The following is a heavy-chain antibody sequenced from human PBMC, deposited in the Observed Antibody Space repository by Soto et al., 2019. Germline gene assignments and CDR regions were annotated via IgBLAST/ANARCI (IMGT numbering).Heavy chain of an antibody. J-gene: IGHJ5*02. D-gene: IGHD1-26*01. Sequence: QVQLQESGPGLVKPSETLSLTCTVSGGSISSYYWSWIRQPPGKGLEWIGYIYYSGSTNYNPSLKSRVTMSVDTSKNQFSLKLSSVTAADTAVYYCARDGTGSGGWFDPWGQGTLVTVSS. CDR2: IYYSGST. V-gene: IGHV4-59*01. CDR3: ARDGTGSGGWFDP. CDR1: GGSISSYY.